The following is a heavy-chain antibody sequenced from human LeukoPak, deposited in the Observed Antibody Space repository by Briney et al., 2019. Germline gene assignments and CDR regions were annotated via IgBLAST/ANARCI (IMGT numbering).Heavy chain of an antibody. J-gene: IGHJ4*02. Sequence: SETLSLTCNVSGASISSGGYYWSWIRQPPGKGLAWIGYIYHSGSTYYYPSLKSRVTISVDTSKNQFSLNLSSVTAADTAEYYCARVNPNYYGSGSPYFDYWGQGTLVTVSS. CDR3: ARVNPNYYGSGSPYFDY. D-gene: IGHD3-10*01. CDR2: IYHSGST. CDR1: GASISSGGYY. V-gene: IGHV4-61*08.